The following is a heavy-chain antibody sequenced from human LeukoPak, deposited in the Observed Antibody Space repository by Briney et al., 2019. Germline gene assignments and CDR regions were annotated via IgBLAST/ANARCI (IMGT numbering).Heavy chain of an antibody. CDR1: GFTFSSYW. Sequence: GGSLRLSCAASGFTFSSYWMHWVRQAPEKGLVWVSRINSDGSSTSYADSVKGRFTISRDNAKNTLYLQMNSLRAEDTAVYYCARDSPYYYDSSGFDYWGQGTLVTVSS. J-gene: IGHJ4*02. CDR3: ARDSPYYYDSSGFDY. D-gene: IGHD3-22*01. V-gene: IGHV3-74*01. CDR2: INSDGSST.